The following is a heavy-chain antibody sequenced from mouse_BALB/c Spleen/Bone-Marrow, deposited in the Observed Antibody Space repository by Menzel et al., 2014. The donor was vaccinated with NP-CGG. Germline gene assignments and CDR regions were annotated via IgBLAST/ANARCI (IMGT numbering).Heavy chain of an antibody. J-gene: IGHJ2*01. D-gene: IGHD2-1*01. V-gene: IGHV5-12-2*01. CDR1: GFTFSSYT. CDR3: ARQIYFPYFDY. CDR2: ISNGGGST. Sequence: EVKVVDSGGGLVQPGGSLKLSCAASGFTFSSYTMSWVRQTPEKRLEWVAYISNGGGSTYYPVTVKGRFTISRDNAKNTLYLQMSSLKSEDTAMYYCARQIYFPYFDYWGQGTTLTVSS.